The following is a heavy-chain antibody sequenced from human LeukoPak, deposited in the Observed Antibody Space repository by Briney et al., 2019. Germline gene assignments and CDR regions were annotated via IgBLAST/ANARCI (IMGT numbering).Heavy chain of an antibody. CDR3: ARARSIAVVPLDY. Sequence: GGSLRLSCAASGFTFSSYGMHWVCQAPGKGLEWVAVIWYDGSNKYYADSVKGRFTISRDNSKNTLYLQMNSLRAEDTAVYYCARARSIAVVPLDYWGQGTLVTVSS. D-gene: IGHD6-19*01. V-gene: IGHV3-33*01. J-gene: IGHJ4*02. CDR2: IWYDGSNK. CDR1: GFTFSSYG.